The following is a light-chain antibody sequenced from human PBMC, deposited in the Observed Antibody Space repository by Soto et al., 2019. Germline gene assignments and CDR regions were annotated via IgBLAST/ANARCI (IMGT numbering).Light chain of an antibody. CDR1: SSDVGGYNY. CDR2: DVS. J-gene: IGLJ1*01. V-gene: IGLV2-14*03. CDR3: SSYTTSNTRQIV. Sequence: QSVLTQPASVSGSPGQSITISCTGTSSDVGGYNYVSWYQHHPGKAPKLIIFDVSNRPSGVSNPFSGSKSGNTASLTISGLQPEDEADYNCSSYTTSNTRQIVFGTGTKVTVL.